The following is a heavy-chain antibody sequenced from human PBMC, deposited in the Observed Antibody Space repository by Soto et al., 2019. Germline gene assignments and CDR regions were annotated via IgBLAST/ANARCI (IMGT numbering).Heavy chain of an antibody. J-gene: IGHJ4*02. CDR2: ISGIRDIT. V-gene: IGHV3-23*01. CDR3: AQLTTSYTSNWFGY. D-gene: IGHD6-13*01. CDR1: GFTFSNYA. Sequence: EVQLLESGGGLVQPGGSLRLSCAASGFTFSNYAMSWVRQAPGRGLGWVAAISGIRDITYYADAVRGRFTVSRDNSKNTLYLQMSSLRAEATAVYYCAQLTTSYTSNWFGYWGQGALGTVSS.